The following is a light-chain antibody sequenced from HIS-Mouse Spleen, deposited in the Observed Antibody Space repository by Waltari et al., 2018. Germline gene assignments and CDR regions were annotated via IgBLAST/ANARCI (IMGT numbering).Light chain of an antibody. CDR2: EGS. J-gene: IGLJ3*02. CDR1: SRDVGSYTL. V-gene: IGLV2-23*01. Sequence: QSALTQPASVSGSPGQSITISCTGTSRDVGSYTLVSWYQQTPGKAPKLMIYEGSKRPSGVSNRFSGSKSGNTASLTISGLQAEDEADYYCCSYAGSSTYWVFGGGTKLTVL. CDR3: CSYAGSSTYWV.